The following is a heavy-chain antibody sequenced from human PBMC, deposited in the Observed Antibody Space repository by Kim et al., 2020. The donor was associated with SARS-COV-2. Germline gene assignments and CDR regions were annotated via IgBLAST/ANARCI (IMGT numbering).Heavy chain of an antibody. J-gene: IGHJ4*02. CDR2: IYYSGST. CDR3: ARHGDYFDY. V-gene: IGHV4-39*01. Sequence: SETLSLTCTVSGGSISSSSYYWGWIRQPPGKGLEWIGSIYYSGSTYYNPSLKSRVTISVDTSKNQFSLKLSSVTAADTAVYYCARHGDYFDYWGQGTLVTVSS. CDR1: GGSISSSSYY. D-gene: IGHD3-16*01.